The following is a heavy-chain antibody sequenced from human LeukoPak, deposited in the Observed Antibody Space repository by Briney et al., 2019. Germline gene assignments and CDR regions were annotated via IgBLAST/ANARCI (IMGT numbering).Heavy chain of an antibody. V-gene: IGHV1-18*01. Sequence: ASVTVSCKASGYTFTSYGISWVRQAPGQGLEWMGWISAYNGNTNYAQKLQGRVTMTTDTSTSTAYMELRSLRSDDTAVYYCARDSVVPAAIGREYFQHWGQGTLVTVSS. CDR2: ISAYNGNT. D-gene: IGHD2-2*02. CDR1: GYTFTSYG. CDR3: ARDSVVPAAIGREYFQH. J-gene: IGHJ1*01.